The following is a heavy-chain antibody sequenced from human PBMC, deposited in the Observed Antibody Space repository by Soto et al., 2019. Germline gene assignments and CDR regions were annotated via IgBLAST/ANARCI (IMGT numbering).Heavy chain of an antibody. D-gene: IGHD4-17*01. Sequence: EVQLVESGGGLVQPGGSLKLSCAASGFTFSGSAMHWVRKASGKGLEWVGRIRSKANSYATAYAASVKGRFTIYRDDSKNTAYLQMNSLKTEDTAVYYCTRGATVTTPRFDYWGQGTLVTVSS. J-gene: IGHJ4*02. V-gene: IGHV3-73*02. CDR2: IRSKANSYAT. CDR1: GFTFSGSA. CDR3: TRGATVTTPRFDY.